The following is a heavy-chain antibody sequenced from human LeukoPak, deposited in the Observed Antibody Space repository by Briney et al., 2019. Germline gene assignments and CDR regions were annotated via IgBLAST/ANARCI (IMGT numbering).Heavy chain of an antibody. J-gene: IGHJ6*02. CDR3: ARDDYYGMDV. CDR1: GGTFSSYA. Sequence: ASVKVSCKASGGTFSSYAISWVRQAPGQGLEWMGWINPNSGGTNYAQKFQGRVTMTRDTSISTAYMELSRLRSDDTAVYYCARDDYYGMDVWGQGTTVTVSS. V-gene: IGHV1-2*02. CDR2: INPNSGGT.